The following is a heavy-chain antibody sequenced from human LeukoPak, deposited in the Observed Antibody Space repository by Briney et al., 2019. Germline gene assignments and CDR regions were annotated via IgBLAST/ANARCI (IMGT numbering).Heavy chain of an antibody. CDR2: FDPEDGET. V-gene: IGHV1-24*01. J-gene: IGHJ4*02. CDR1: GYTLTELS. Sequence: ASVKVSCKVSGYTLTELSMHWVRQAPGKGHGWMGGFDPEDGETIYAQKFQGRVTMTEDTSTDTAYMELSSLRSEDTAVYYCATFIAAAGKMVPLDYWGQGTLVTVSS. CDR3: ATFIAAAGKMVPLDY. D-gene: IGHD6-13*01.